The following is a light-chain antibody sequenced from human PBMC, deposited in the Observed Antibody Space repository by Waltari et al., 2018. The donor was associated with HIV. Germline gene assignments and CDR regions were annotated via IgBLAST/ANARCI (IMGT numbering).Light chain of an antibody. J-gene: IGLJ1*01. Sequence: QSVLTQPPSVSGAPGQRVTLSCTGTSSHIGAGYHVHWYQQLPGTAPKLLIYGNSNRPSGVPDRFSGSKSGTSDSLAITGLQAEDEADYHCQSHDSSLSGYVFGTGTKVTVL. V-gene: IGLV1-40*01. CDR1: SSHIGAGYH. CDR2: GNS. CDR3: QSHDSSLSGYV.